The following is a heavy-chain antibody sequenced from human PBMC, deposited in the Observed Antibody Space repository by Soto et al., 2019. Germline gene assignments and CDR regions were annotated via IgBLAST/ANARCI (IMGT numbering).Heavy chain of an antibody. CDR1: GGSISSGDYY. CDR2: IYYSGST. Sequence: KTSETLSLTCTVSGGSISSGDYYWSWIRQPPGKGLEWIGYIYYSGSTYYNPSLKSRVTISVDTSKNQFSLKLSSVTAADTAVYYCARVVASNWFDPWGQGTLVTVSS. D-gene: IGHD5-12*01. V-gene: IGHV4-30-4*01. J-gene: IGHJ5*02. CDR3: ARVVASNWFDP.